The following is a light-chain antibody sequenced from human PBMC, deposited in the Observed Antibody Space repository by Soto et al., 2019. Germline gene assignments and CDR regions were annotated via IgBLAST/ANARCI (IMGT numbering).Light chain of an antibody. J-gene: IGLJ2*01. CDR2: EVS. CDR1: SSDVGGYNY. CDR3: SSYAGSNNFGV. V-gene: IGLV2-8*01. Sequence: QSVLTQPHSASGSPGQSVTISCTGTSSDVGGYNYVSWYQQHPGKAPKLMIYEVSKRPSGVPDRFSGSKSGNTASLTVSGLQAEDEADYYCSSYAGSNNFGVFGGGTKLTVL.